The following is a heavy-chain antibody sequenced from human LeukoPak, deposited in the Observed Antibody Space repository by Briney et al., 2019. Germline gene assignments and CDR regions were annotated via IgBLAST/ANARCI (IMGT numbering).Heavy chain of an antibody. Sequence: ASVKVSCKASGYTFTSYYMHWVRQAPGQGLEWMGIINPSGGSTSYAQKFQGRVTMTRNTSISTAYMELSSLRSEDTAVYYCARKPRRPYDYVWGSYRYNPTYYFDYWGQGTLVTVSS. CDR1: GYTFTSYY. CDR2: INPSGGST. J-gene: IGHJ4*02. V-gene: IGHV1-46*01. CDR3: ARKPRRPYDYVWGSYRYNPTYYFDY. D-gene: IGHD3-16*02.